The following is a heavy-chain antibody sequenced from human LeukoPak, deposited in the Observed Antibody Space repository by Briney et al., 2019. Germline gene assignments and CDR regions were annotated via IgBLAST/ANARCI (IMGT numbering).Heavy chain of an antibody. CDR2: ISAYNGNT. V-gene: IGHV1-18*01. CDR3: ARLGYCSSTSCYGWFDP. J-gene: IGHJ5*02. Sequence: GASVTVSCKASGYTFTSYGISWVRQAPGQGLEWMGWISAYNGNTNYAQKLQGRVTMTTDTSTSTAYMELRSLRSDDTAVYYCARLGYCSSTSCYGWFDPWGQGTLVTASS. CDR1: GYTFTSYG. D-gene: IGHD2-2*01.